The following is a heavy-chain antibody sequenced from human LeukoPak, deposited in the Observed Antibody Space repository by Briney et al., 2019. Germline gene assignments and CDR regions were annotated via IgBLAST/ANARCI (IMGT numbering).Heavy chain of an antibody. J-gene: IGHJ4*02. V-gene: IGHV3-48*04. CDR3: VSGVTTVDY. CDR1: GFTFSSYS. Sequence: GGSLRLSCAASGFTFSSYSMNWVRQAPGKGLEWVSYISSSSSTIYYADSVKGRFTISRDNPKNSLYLQMNSLRGEDTAVYYCVSGVTTVDYWGQGTLVTVSS. CDR2: ISSSSSTI. D-gene: IGHD4-11*01.